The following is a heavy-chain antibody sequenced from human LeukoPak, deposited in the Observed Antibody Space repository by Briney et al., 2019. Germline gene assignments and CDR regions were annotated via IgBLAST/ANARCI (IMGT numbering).Heavy chain of an antibody. Sequence: SETLSLTCTVSGGSISSYYWSRIRQPPGKGLEWIGYIYYSGSTNYNPSLKSRVTISVDTSKNQFSLKLSSVTAADTAVYYCARDRGCSGGSCTRNAFDIWGQGTMVTVSS. CDR2: IYYSGST. D-gene: IGHD2-15*01. V-gene: IGHV4-59*01. CDR1: GGSISSYY. CDR3: ARDRGCSGGSCTRNAFDI. J-gene: IGHJ3*02.